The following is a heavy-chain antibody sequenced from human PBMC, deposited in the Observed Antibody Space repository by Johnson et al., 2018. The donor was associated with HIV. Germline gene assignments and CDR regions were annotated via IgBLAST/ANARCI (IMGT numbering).Heavy chain of an antibody. V-gene: IGHV3-7*03. CDR2: INQDGSEK. Sequence: VQLVESGGGLVQPGGSLRLSCVVSGFPFSSFWMHWVRQTPGKGLEWVANINQDGSEKYYVDSARGRFTISRDNAKNTLYLQLNSLRVEDTAVYYCARVREWEGGEVGDAFDIWGQGTVVSVPS. CDR1: GFPFSSFW. D-gene: IGHD1-26*01. J-gene: IGHJ3*02. CDR3: ARVREWEGGEVGDAFDI.